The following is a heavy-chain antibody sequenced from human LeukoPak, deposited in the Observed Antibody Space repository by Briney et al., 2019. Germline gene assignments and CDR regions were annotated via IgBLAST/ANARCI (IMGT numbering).Heavy chain of an antibody. J-gene: IGHJ5*02. D-gene: IGHD3-22*01. V-gene: IGHV3-33*01. CDR3: TRDITDSSGITWFEP. CDR2: ISHDVIFK. CDR1: GFTFSTYG. Sequence: GGSLRLSCAASGFTFSTYGMHWVRQAPGKGLEWVAVISHDVIFKYYADSVKGRFTISRDNSKNTMFPQMNSLRAEDTAVYYCTRDITDSSGITWFEPWGPGTLVTVSS.